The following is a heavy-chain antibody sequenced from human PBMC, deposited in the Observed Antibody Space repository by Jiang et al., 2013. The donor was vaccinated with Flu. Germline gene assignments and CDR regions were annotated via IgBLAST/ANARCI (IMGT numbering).Heavy chain of an antibody. D-gene: IGHD2-15*01. J-gene: IGHJ4*02. Sequence: GLVKPSGTLSLTCAVSGGSISSSNWWSWVRQPPGKGLEWIGEIYHSGSTNYNPSLKSRVTISVDKSKNQFSLKLSSVTAADTAVYYCARDLGKYCSGGSCHGDYYLSYQGDYWGQGTLVTVSS. CDR3: ARDLGKYCSGGSCHGDYYLSYQGDY. CDR2: IYHSGST. V-gene: IGHV4-4*02. CDR1: GGSISSSNW.